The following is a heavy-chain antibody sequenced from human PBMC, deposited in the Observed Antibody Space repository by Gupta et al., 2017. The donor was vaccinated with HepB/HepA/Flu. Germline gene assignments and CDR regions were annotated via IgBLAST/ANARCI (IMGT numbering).Heavy chain of an antibody. J-gene: IGHJ4*02. CDR1: GLTVGSNY. D-gene: IGHD6-13*01. Sequence: EVQLVESGGGLVQSGGSLRLSCAASGLTVGSNYITWVRQVPGKGLEWVSVIYSGGSTYYADSVKGRFTISRDNSKNTLYLQMNSLTAEDTAVYYCARARYSSSWYDYWGQGTLVTVSS. CDR2: IYSGGST. CDR3: ARARYSSSWYDY. V-gene: IGHV3-66*01.